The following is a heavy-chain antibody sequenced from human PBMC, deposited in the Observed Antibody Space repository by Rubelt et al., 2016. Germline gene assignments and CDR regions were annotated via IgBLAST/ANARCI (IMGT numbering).Heavy chain of an antibody. CDR1: GGSVSTGSYF. V-gene: IGHV4-61*01. CDR2: FYSGST. J-gene: IGHJ3*01. D-gene: IGHD2-15*01. CDR3: AKDGASAL. Sequence: QVQLRESGPGLVKPSETLSLTCSVSGGSVSTGSYFWNWIRQPPGKGLEWIGYFYSGSTNYKPSLKSRVTISVDTAKNLFSLNLRSVTAAETAVYYCAKDGASALWGQGTMVTVSS.